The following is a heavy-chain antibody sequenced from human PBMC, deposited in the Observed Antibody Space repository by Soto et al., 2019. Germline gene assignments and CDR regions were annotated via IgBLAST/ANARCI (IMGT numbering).Heavy chain of an antibody. D-gene: IGHD3-3*01. J-gene: IGHJ3*02. Sequence: PSETRSLACTVSSASLSSVGNYWSWILQHTGKGMERIWHIDYSGSAYDTPSLNTRVTISVDTSKNQFSLKMTSVNAADTAVYYCARGPFCRSAFDIWGQGTMVTVSS. CDR1: SASLSSVGNY. CDR3: ARGPFCRSAFDI. CDR2: IDYSGSA. V-gene: IGHV4-31*03.